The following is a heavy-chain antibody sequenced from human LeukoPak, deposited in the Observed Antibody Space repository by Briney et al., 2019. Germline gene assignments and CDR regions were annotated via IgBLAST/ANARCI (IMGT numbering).Heavy chain of an antibody. CDR3: AGAAGIYYDSSGYYSGEVYNWFDP. V-gene: IGHV4-61*02. D-gene: IGHD3-22*01. Sequence: SQTLSLTCTVSGGSISSGSYYWSWIRQPAGKGLEWIGRIYTSGSTNYNPSLKSRVTISVDTSKNQFSLKLSSVTAADTAVYYCAGAAGIYYDSSGYYSGEVYNWFDPWGQGTLVTVSS. CDR2: IYTSGST. CDR1: GGSISSGSYY. J-gene: IGHJ5*02.